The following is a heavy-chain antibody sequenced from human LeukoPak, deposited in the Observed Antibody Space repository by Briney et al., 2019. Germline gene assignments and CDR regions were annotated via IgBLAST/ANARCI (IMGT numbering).Heavy chain of an antibody. CDR3: ARHYEQDYYYGMDV. CDR2: IYYSGST. V-gene: IGHV4-59*08. J-gene: IGHJ6*02. CDR1: GGSISSYY. Sequence: PSETLSLTCTVSGGSISSYYWSWIRQPPGKGLEWIGYIYYSGSTNYSPSLKSRVTISVDTSKNQFSLKLSSVTAADTAVYYCARHYEQDYYYGMDVWGQGTTVTVSS. D-gene: IGHD3-3*01.